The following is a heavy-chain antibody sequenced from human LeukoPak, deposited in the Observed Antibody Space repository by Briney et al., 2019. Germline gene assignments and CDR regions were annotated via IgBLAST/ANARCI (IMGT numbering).Heavy chain of an antibody. J-gene: IGHJ2*01. CDR1: GFTFTTYA. CDR2: ISSSTTYI. Sequence: PGGSLRLSCPVSGFTFTTYAMTWVRQAPGKGLEWVSSISSSTTYIYYADSVKGRFTISRDNAKNSLYLQMNSLRAEDTAVYYCARDVGYWYFDLWGRGTLVTVSS. CDR3: ARDVGYWYFDL. V-gene: IGHV3-21*01. D-gene: IGHD2-15*01.